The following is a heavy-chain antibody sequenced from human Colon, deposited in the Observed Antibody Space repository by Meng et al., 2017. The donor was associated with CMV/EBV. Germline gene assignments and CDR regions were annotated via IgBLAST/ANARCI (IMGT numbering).Heavy chain of an antibody. V-gene: IGHV3-30*04. CDR2: ISPDGKNK. CDR1: GFSFNAFP. CDR3: ARARNSSIDP. D-gene: IGHD4-23*01. Sequence: GESLKISCAASGFSFNAFPIHWVRQAPGKGLEWVAMISPDGKNKFYAESVKGRFTISRDNSQNTVNLQMNTLRGDDSGLYYCARARNSSIDPWGQGTLVTVSS. J-gene: IGHJ5*02.